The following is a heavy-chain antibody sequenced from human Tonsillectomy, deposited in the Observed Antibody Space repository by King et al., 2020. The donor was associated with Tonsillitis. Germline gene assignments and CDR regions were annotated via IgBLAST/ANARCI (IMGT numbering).Heavy chain of an antibody. CDR3: AKGGVPCNYDRTGPDYFVK. CDR2: ISYSGSTG. J-gene: IGHJ4*02. CDR1: VFNFG. V-gene: IGHV3-30*18. Sequence: VQLVESGGGVVQPGRSLRLSCVVSVFNFGMYWVRQAPGQGLEWVALISYSGSTGYYADSVKGRFSISRDDSEKTVHLHMSSLRPEDTAVYYCAKGGVPCNYDRTGPDYFVKWGQGALVTVSS. D-gene: IGHD2-8*02.